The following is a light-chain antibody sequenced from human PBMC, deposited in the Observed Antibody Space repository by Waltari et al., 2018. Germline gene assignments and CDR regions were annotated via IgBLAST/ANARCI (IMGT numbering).Light chain of an antibody. CDR1: QSISRD. V-gene: IGKV1-39*01. J-gene: IGKJ1*01. Sequence: DIQMTQSPSSLSASVGHRVTITCRASQSISRDLNWLQQKPGKAPKLLIDAASSLQSGVPSRFSGSGSGTDFTLTISSLQLEDFATFYCQQGYSAPWTFGQGTRVEIK. CDR3: QQGYSAPWT. CDR2: AAS.